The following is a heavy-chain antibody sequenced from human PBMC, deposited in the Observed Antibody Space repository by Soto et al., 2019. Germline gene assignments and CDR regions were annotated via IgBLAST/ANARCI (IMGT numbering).Heavy chain of an antibody. D-gene: IGHD3-10*01. Sequence: RASVKVSCKASGYTFSNDGINWVRQAPGQGLEWMGWISAYNGNTEYAQNFQGRVTMTTDTSTSTAYMELRSLRSDDTAVYSCARGGLTSADYYYGMDVWGLGTTVTVSS. CDR1: GYTFSNDG. CDR3: ARGGLTSADYYYGMDV. V-gene: IGHV1-18*01. J-gene: IGHJ6*02. CDR2: ISAYNGNT.